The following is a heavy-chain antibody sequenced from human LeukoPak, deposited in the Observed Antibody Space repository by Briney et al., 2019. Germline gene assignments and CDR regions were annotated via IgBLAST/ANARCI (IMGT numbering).Heavy chain of an antibody. CDR2: IIPIFGTA. J-gene: IGHJ4*02. Sequence: SVKVSRKASGGTFSSYAISWVRQAPGQGLEWMGGIIPIFGTANYAQKFQGRVTITTDESTSTAYMELSSLRSEDTAVYYCARVRKGTTGRYYFDYWGQGTLVTVSS. V-gene: IGHV1-69*05. CDR1: GGTFSSYA. CDR3: ARVRKGTTGRYYFDY. D-gene: IGHD1-1*01.